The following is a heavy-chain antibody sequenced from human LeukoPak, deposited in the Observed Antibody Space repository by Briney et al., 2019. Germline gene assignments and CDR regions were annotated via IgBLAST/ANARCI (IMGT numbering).Heavy chain of an antibody. D-gene: IGHD3-22*01. J-gene: IGHJ4*02. V-gene: IGHV3-48*04. CDR3: ARDITHYYDSSGSDY. CDR2: ISSSSSTI. Sequence: GGSLRLSCAASGFTFSSYSMNWVRQAPGKGLEWVSYISSSSSTIYYADSVKGRFTISRDNAKNSLYLQMNSLRAEDTAVYYCARDITHYYDSSGSDYWGQGTLDTVSS. CDR1: GFTFSSYS.